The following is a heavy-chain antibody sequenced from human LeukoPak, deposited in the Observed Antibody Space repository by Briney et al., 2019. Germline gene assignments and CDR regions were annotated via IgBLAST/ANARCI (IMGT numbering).Heavy chain of an antibody. Sequence: GGSLRLSCAASGSTVSSNYMSWVRQTPGKGLEWVSGIYSAGSTYYADSVKGRFTISRNNSKNTLYIQMNSLRAEDTAVYYCARGGSYYDSSGHHFDYWGQGTLVTVSS. CDR3: ARGGSYYDSSGHHFDY. J-gene: IGHJ4*02. CDR2: IYSAGST. D-gene: IGHD3-22*01. CDR1: GSTVSSNY. V-gene: IGHV3-53*01.